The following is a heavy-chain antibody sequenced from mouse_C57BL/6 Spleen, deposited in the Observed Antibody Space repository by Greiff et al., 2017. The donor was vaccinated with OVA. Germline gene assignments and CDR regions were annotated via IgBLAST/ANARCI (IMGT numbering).Heavy chain of an antibody. V-gene: IGHV1-5*01. J-gene: IGHJ2*02. Sequence: VKLQQSGTVLARPGASVKMSCKTSGYTFTSYWMHWVKQRPGQGLEWIGAIYPGNSDTSYNQKFKGQATLTAVTSASTAYMELSSLTNEDSAVXYCTRPYDYCPIGYWGQGTSLTVSS. CDR1: GYTFTSYW. CDR2: IYPGNSDT. CDR3: TRPYDYCPIGY. D-gene: IGHD2-4*01.